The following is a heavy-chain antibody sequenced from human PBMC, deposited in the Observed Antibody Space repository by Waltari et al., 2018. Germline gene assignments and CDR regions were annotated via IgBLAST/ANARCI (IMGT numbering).Heavy chain of an antibody. CDR1: GFTFSSYA. CDR3: ARLAAADYFDY. Sequence: QVQLVEAGGGVVQPGRSLRHSCAASGFTFSSYAMHWVRLAPAKGLEWVAVISYDGSNKYYADSVKGRFTISRDNSKNTLYLQMNSLRAEDTAVYYCARLAAADYFDYWGQGTLVTVSS. CDR2: ISYDGSNK. D-gene: IGHD6-13*01. V-gene: IGHV3-30-3*01. J-gene: IGHJ4*02.